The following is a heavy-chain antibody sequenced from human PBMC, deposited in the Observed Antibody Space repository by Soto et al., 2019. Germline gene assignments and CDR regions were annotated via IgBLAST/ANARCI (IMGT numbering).Heavy chain of an antibody. CDR2: FDPEDGET. V-gene: IGHV1-24*01. Sequence: ASVKVSCKVSGYTLTELSMHWVRQAPGKGLEWMGGFDPEDGETIYAQKFQGRVTMTEDTSTDTAYMELSSLRSEDTAVYYCATAHIVVVVADTEGWFDPWGHGTLVTVSS. D-gene: IGHD2-15*01. J-gene: IGHJ5*02. CDR1: GYTLTELS. CDR3: ATAHIVVVVADTEGWFDP.